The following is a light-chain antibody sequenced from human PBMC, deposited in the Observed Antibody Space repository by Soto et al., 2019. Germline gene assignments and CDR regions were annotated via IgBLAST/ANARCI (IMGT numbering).Light chain of an antibody. J-gene: IGLJ2*01. V-gene: IGLV2-14*01. CDR3: SSYTSSSTVDVV. CDR1: SSDVGGYDY. Sequence: SALTQPASVSGSPEQSITISCTGTSSDVGGYDYVSWYQHFPGKAPKLIIYEVSNRPSGVSNRFSGSKSGNTASLTISGLQAEDEADYYCSSYTSSSTVDVVFGGGTKLTVL. CDR2: EVS.